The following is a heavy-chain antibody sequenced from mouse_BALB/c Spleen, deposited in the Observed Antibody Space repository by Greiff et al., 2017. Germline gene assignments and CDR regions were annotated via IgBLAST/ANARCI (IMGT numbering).Heavy chain of an antibody. V-gene: IGHV5-12-2*01. J-gene: IGHJ4*01. CDR1: GFTFSSYT. D-gene: IGHD2-12*01. CDR2: ISNGGGST. CDR3: ASLYSPYYAMDY. Sequence: EVQVVESGGGLVQPGGSLKLSCAASGFTFSSYTMSWVRQTPEKRLEWVAYISNGGGSTYYPDTVKGRFTISRDNAKNTLYLQMSSLKSEDTAMYYCASLYSPYYAMDYWGQGTSVTVSS.